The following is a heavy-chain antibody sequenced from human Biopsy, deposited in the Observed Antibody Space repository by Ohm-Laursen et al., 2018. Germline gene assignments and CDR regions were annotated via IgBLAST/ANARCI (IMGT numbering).Heavy chain of an antibody. J-gene: IGHJ3*01. V-gene: IGHV1-18*01. D-gene: IGHD3-16*02. Sequence: ASVKVSCKASGFIFTSYGLSWVRQAPGQGLEWMGWISSSNDNTNYAQKFQGRVTMTADTSTSTAYMELRSLRSDDTAVYYCARDIMNPIGGLVARSDVFDVWGQGTTVIVSS. CDR3: ARDIMNPIGGLVARSDVFDV. CDR2: ISSSNDNT. CDR1: GFIFTSYG.